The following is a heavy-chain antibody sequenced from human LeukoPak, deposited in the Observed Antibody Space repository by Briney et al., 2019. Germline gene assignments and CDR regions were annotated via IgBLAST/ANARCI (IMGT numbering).Heavy chain of an antibody. CDR2: INPNSGGT. CDR3: ARRMTTVPTGVPFEI. V-gene: IGHV1-2*02. CDR1: GYTFTDYY. D-gene: IGHD4-17*01. Sequence: GASVKVSFMPAGYTFTDYYMYWVRQAPGQGLEWMGWINPNSGGTNYAQKFQGRVTMTRDTSISTAYMELSRLRSDDTAVYYCARRMTTVPTGVPFEIRGQRTMVTVSS. J-gene: IGHJ3*02.